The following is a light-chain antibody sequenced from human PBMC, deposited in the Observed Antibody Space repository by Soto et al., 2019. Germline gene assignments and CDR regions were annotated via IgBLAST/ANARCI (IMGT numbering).Light chain of an antibody. V-gene: IGLV2-11*01. CDR2: DVT. J-gene: IGLJ3*02. Sequence: QSALTQPRSVSGSPGQSVTISCTGTSSDVGGYDYVSWYQHHPGEAPKLMIYDVTKRPSGVPDRLSGSKSGNTASLTISGLQAEDEADYYCCSYAGSYTWVFGGGTQLTVL. CDR3: CSYAGSYTWV. CDR1: SSDVGGYDY.